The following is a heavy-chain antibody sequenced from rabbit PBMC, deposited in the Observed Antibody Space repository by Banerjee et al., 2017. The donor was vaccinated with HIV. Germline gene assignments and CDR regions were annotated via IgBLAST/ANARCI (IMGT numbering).Heavy chain of an antibody. CDR2: IYAGSGTT. CDR3: ARDAYASSTGYYGGYFNL. Sequence: QSLEESGGDLVKPGASLTLTCTASGFTFSRYHMGWVRQAPGKGLEWIGDIYAGSGTTDYANWVNGRFTISSDNAQNTVDLQMNSLTAADTATYFCARDAYASSTGYYGGYFNLWGPGTLVTVS. D-gene: IGHD1-1*01. V-gene: IGHV1S7*01. CDR1: GFTFSRYH. J-gene: IGHJ4*01.